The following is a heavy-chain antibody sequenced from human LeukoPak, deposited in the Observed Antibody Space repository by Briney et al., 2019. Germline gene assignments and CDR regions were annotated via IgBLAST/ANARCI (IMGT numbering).Heavy chain of an antibody. J-gene: IGHJ5*02. CDR2: ISSSGNKI. D-gene: IGHD2-2*01. V-gene: IGHV3-48*03. CDR3: ARGQRPQYTSTWDNWFDP. Sequence: GGSLGLSCAASGFPFSSYAMNWVRQAPGKRLQWVSYISSSGNKIYYAASVKGRFTISRDNAKNSLYLQIDSLRAEDTAVYYCARGQRPQYTSTWDNWFDPWGQGTQVTVSS. CDR1: GFPFSSYA.